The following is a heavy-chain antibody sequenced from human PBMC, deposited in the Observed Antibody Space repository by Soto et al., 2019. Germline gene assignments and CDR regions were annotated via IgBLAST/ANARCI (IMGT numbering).Heavy chain of an antibody. CDR2: ISWNSGSI. Sequence: GGSLRLSCAASGFTFDDYAMHWVRQAPGKGLEWVSGISWNSGSIGYADSVKGRFTISRDNAKNSLYLQMNSLRAEDTALYYCAKDRIAARGPYYYGMDVWGQGTTVTVSS. V-gene: IGHV3-9*01. D-gene: IGHD6-6*01. CDR3: AKDRIAARGPYYYGMDV. J-gene: IGHJ6*02. CDR1: GFTFDDYA.